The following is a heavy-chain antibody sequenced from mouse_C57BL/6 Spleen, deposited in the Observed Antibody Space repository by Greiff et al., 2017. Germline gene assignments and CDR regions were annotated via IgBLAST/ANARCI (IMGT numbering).Heavy chain of an antibody. CDR1: GYTFTSYW. Sequence: QVQLQQPGAELVKPGASVKVSCKASGYTFTSYWMHWVKQRPGQGLEWIGRIHPSDSDTNYNQKFKGKATLIVDKSSSTAYMQLSSLTSEDSAVYYCAINDGYRGYFDVWGTGTTVTVSS. D-gene: IGHD2-3*01. CDR2: IHPSDSDT. J-gene: IGHJ1*03. CDR3: AINDGYRGYFDV. V-gene: IGHV1-74*01.